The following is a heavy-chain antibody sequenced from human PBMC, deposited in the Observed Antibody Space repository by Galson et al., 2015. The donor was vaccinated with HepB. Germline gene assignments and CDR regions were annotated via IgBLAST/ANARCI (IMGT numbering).Heavy chain of an antibody. J-gene: IGHJ3*02. CDR3: ARTSTNPYAFDI. CDR1: GYTFTDYY. V-gene: IGHV1-2*06. D-gene: IGHD1-1*01. Sequence: SVKVSCKASGYTFTDYYMHWVRQAPGQGLEWMGRINPNSGGTNYAQKFKGRVTMTRDTSISTAHMELSSLGSDDTAVYYCARTSTNPYAFDIWGQGTMVTVSS. CDR2: INPNSGGT.